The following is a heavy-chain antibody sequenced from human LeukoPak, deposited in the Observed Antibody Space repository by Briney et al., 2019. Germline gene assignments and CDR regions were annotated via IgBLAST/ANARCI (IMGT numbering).Heavy chain of an antibody. CDR3: ARDYYYYYGMDV. Sequence: VASVKVSCKASGGTFSSYAISWVQQAPGQGLEWMGGIIPIFGTANYAQKFQGRVTITADESTSTAYMELSSLRSEDTAVYYCARDYYYYYGMDVWGQGTTVTVSS. CDR1: GGTFSSYA. CDR2: IIPIFGTA. V-gene: IGHV1-69*13. J-gene: IGHJ6*02.